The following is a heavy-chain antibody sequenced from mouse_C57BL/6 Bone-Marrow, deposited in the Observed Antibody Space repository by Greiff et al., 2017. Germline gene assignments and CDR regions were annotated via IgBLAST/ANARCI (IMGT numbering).Heavy chain of an antibody. V-gene: IGHV2-2*01. CDR1: GFSLTSYG. J-gene: IGHJ3*01. Sequence: VKLMESGPGLVPPSQSLSITCTASGFSLTSYGVHWVSQSPGKGLEWLGVIWSGGSTDYNAAFISRLSISKDNAKSQVFFKMNSLQADDTARYYSSSYDYSWFDYWGQGPLVTVSA. CDR2: IWSGGST. D-gene: IGHD2-4*01. CDR3: SSYDYSWFDY.